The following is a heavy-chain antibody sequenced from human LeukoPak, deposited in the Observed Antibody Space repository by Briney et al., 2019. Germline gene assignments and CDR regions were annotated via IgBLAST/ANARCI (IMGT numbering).Heavy chain of an antibody. Sequence: PSETLSLTCTVSGGSISSSRYYWGWIRQPPGKGLEWIGSIYYSGSTYYNPSLKSRVTISVDTSKNQFSLKLSSVTAADTAVYYCARSLSRGYYYLLYAFDIWGQGTMVTVSS. D-gene: IGHD3-22*01. CDR2: IYYSGST. J-gene: IGHJ3*02. V-gene: IGHV4-39*01. CDR3: ARSLSRGYYYLLYAFDI. CDR1: GGSISSSRYY.